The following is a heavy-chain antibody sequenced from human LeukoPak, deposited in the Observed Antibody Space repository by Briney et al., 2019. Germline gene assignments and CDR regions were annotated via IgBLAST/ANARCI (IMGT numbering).Heavy chain of an antibody. D-gene: IGHD2-21*02. V-gene: IGHV4-31*03. J-gene: IGHJ4*02. CDR2: ISYRGTT. CDR1: GDSLNSGSYY. Sequence: SETLSLTCTVFGDSLNSGSYYWSWIRQHSEGGLEWIGYISYRGTTFYNPSLKSRVSISGDTSKTQFSLNINSVTAADTAVYYCARMPRGVAVVTPYYFDSWGQGTLVTDSS. CDR3: ARMPRGVAVVTPYYFDS.